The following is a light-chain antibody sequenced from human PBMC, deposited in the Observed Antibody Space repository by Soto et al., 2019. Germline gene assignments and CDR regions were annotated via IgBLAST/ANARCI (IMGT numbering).Light chain of an antibody. CDR1: QRINNY. CDR3: QQFSNYPLT. J-gene: IGKJ2*01. Sequence: DIQMTQSPSTLSASVGDRVTITCRASQRINNYLAWFQQKPGKAPTLLIYEASSLESGVPSRFSGSGSGTEFTLTISSLQPDDFATYYCQQFSNYPLTFGQGTKLEIK. V-gene: IGKV1-5*03. CDR2: EAS.